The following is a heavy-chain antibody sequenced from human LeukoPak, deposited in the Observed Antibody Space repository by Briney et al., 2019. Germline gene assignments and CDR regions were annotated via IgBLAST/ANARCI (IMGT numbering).Heavy chain of an antibody. Sequence: ASVKVSCKASGYTFTGYYMHWVRQAPGQGLEWMGWINPNSGGTNYAQKFQGRVTMTGDTSISTAYMELSRLRSDDTAVYYCARTPAVWGSYRFDYWGQGTLVTVSS. V-gene: IGHV1-2*02. D-gene: IGHD3-16*02. CDR2: INPNSGGT. J-gene: IGHJ4*02. CDR1: GYTFTGYY. CDR3: ARTPAVWGSYRFDY.